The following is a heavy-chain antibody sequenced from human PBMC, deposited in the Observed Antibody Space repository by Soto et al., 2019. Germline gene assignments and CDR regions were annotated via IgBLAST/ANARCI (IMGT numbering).Heavy chain of an antibody. CDR1: GFSLSTSGVG. V-gene: IGHV2-5*02. Sequence: SGPTLVNPTQTLTLTCTFSGFSLSTSGVGVGWIRQPPGKALEWLALLYWDDDKRYSPSLKSRLTITKYTSKNQVVLTMTNMDPVDTGTYFCAHSSSTAHHVLIPTFFDYWGQATLVTVAS. CDR3: AHSSSTAHHVLIPTFFDY. D-gene: IGHD2-8*01. J-gene: IGHJ4*02. CDR2: LYWDDDK.